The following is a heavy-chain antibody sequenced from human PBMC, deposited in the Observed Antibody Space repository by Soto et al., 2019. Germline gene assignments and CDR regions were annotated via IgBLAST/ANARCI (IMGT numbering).Heavy chain of an antibody. CDR1: GFTFSSYG. CDR2: ISYDGSNK. D-gene: IGHD4-17*01. CDR3: AKSGVTTPFDY. V-gene: IGHV3-30*18. J-gene: IGHJ4*02. Sequence: QVQLVESGGGVVQPGRSLRLSCAASGFTFSSYGMHWVRQAPGKGLEWVAVISYDGSNKYYADSVKGRFTISRDNSKNTLYLQMNSLRAEDTAVYYCAKSGVTTPFDYWGQGTLVTVSS.